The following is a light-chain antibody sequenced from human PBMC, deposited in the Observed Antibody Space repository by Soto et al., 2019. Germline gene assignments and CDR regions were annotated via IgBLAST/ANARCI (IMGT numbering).Light chain of an antibody. CDR1: QSVSSN. V-gene: IGKV3-15*01. CDR3: PQYNTWPPLT. Sequence: EIVMTQAPATLSVSPGERATLSCRASQSVSSNLAWYQQKPGQAPRLRIYGASTRATGIPARFSGSGSGTELTLTISSLQSEDFAVYYCPQYNTWPPLTFGGGNKVEL. J-gene: IGKJ4*01. CDR2: GAS.